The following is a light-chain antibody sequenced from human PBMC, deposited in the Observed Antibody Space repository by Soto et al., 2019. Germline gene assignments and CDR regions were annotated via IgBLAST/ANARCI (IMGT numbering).Light chain of an antibody. J-gene: IGLJ1*01. CDR3: AAWDDSLNGRYV. CDR1: SSNIGINT. V-gene: IGLV1-44*01. Sequence: QAVVTQPPSISGTLGQRVTISCSGSSSNIGINTVNWYQQLPGTAPKLLIYSNNQRPSGVPDRFSGSKSGTSASLAISGLQSEDETDYYCAAWDDSLNGRYVFGTGTKLTVL. CDR2: SNN.